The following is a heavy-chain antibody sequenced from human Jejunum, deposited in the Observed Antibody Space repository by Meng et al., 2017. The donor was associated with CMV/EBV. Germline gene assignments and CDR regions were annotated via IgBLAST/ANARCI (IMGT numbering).Heavy chain of an antibody. J-gene: IGHJ3*02. Sequence: VAGGSISGYYGSWLRQPPGKRLGWIGYNYYTGSTTYNPSLKSRITISVDTSKNQFSLKLSSVTAADTAVYYCARNYYGSGPLVFDIWGQGTMVTVSS. CDR3: ARNYYGSGPLVFDI. V-gene: IGHV4-59*01. D-gene: IGHD3-10*01. CDR2: NYYTGST. CDR1: GGSISGYY.